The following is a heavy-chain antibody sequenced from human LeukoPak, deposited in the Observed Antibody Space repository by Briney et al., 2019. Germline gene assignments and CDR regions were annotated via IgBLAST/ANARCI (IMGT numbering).Heavy chain of an antibody. CDR3: ARLSGSFLDY. V-gene: IGHV3-33*01. CDR1: GFTFSSNG. J-gene: IGHJ4*02. Sequence: GGALRLSCAASGFTFSSNGMHWVRQAPGKGLEWVAVIWYDGSKKYYADSVKGRFTISRDNSKNTLYLQMNSLRAEDTAVYYCARLSGSFLDYWGQGTLVTVSS. D-gene: IGHD1-26*01. CDR2: IWYDGSKK.